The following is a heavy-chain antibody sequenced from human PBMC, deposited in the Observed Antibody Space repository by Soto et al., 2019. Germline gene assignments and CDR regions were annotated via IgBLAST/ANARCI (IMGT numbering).Heavy chain of an antibody. V-gene: IGHV4-61*01. CDR3: ARELGDYFDY. J-gene: IGHJ4*02. CDR1: GGSVSSGSYY. D-gene: IGHD3-16*01. CDR2: IYYSGST. Sequence: TSETLSLTCTVSGGSVSSGSYYWSWIRQPPGKGLEWIGYIYYSGSTNYNPSLKSRVTISVDTSKNQFSLKLSSVTAADTAVYYCARELGDYFDYWGQGTLVTVSS.